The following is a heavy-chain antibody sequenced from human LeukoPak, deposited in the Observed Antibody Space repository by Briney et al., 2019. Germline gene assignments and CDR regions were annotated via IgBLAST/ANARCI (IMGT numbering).Heavy chain of an antibody. J-gene: IGHJ6*03. V-gene: IGHV3-21*04. CDR1: GFTFSSYS. D-gene: IGHD2-15*01. Sequence: PGGSLRLSCAASGFTFSSYSMNWVRQAPGKGLEWASSISSSSSYIYYADSVKGRFTISRDNSKNTLYLQMNSLRAEDTAIYYCAKNGDRGAYCSGGSCYPYFYYYMDVWGKGTTVTISS. CDR3: AKNGDRGAYCSGGSCYPYFYYYMDV. CDR2: ISSSSSYI.